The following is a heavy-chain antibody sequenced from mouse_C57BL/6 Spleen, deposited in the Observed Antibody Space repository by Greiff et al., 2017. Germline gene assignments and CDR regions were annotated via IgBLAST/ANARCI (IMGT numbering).Heavy chain of an antibody. D-gene: IGHD1-1*01. CDR2: IRSGSSTI. CDR1: GFTFSDYG. Sequence: EVQLVESGGGLVKPGGSLKLSCAASGFTFSDYGMHWVRQAPEKGLEWVAYIRSGSSTIYYADTVKGRFTIARDNAKNTLFLKMTSLRSEDTAMYYWARPFMTGYWYFDVGGTGTTVTVAS. V-gene: IGHV5-17*01. CDR3: ARPFMTGYWYFDV. J-gene: IGHJ1*03.